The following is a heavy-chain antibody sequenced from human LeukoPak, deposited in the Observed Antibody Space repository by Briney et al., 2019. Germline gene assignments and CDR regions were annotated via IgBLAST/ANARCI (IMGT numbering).Heavy chain of an antibody. CDR2: IKQDGSEK. J-gene: IGHJ6*03. CDR1: GFTFSSYW. D-gene: IGHD7-27*01. V-gene: IGHV3-7*04. CDR3: ARANWGYYYYYYMDV. Sequence: PGGSLRLSCAASGFTFSSYWMSWVREAPGTGLEGVANIKQDGSEKYYVNSVKGRFTISRDNAKNSLYLQMNSLRAEDTAVYYCARANWGYYYYYYMDVWGKGTTVTVS.